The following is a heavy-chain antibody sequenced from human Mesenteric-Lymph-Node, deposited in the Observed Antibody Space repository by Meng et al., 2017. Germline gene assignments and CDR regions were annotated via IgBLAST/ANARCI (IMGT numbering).Heavy chain of an antibody. Sequence: GESLKISCAASGFPFNFYAMGWVRQAPGQGLELVSAISASGGSTYYADSVKGRFTVSRDNSRNTLYLQMNSLRAEDTAVYYCARDRWGSDAFDIWGQGTMVTVSS. D-gene: IGHD3-16*01. CDR2: ISASGGST. CDR3: ARDRWGSDAFDI. J-gene: IGHJ3*02. CDR1: GFPFNFYA. V-gene: IGHV3-23*01.